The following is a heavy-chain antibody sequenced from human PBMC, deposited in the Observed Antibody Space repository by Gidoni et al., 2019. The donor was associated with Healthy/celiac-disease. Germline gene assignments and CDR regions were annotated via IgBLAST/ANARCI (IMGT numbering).Heavy chain of an antibody. V-gene: IGHV4-31*03. D-gene: IGHD3-22*01. Sequence: QVQLQESGPGLVKPSQTLSLTCTVAGGSISSGGYYWSWIRQHPGKGLEWIGYIYYSGSTYYNPSLKSRVTISVDTSKNQFSLKLSSVTAADTAVYYCAREKIGPYDRGVFDYWGQGTLVTVSS. J-gene: IGHJ4*02. CDR2: IYYSGST. CDR3: AREKIGPYDRGVFDY. CDR1: GGSISSGGYY.